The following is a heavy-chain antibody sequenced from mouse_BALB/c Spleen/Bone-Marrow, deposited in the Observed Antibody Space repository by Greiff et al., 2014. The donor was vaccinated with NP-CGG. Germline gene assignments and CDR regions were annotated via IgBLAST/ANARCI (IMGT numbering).Heavy chain of an antibody. CDR1: GFTFSSYA. D-gene: IGHD2-3*01. J-gene: IGHJ4*01. Sequence: EVHLVESGGGLVKLGGSLKLSCAASGFTFSSYAMSWVRQTPEKRLEWVATISSGGSYTYYPDSVKGRFTISRDNAKNTLYLQMSSLRSEDTAMYYCAGQRDGSYAMDYWGQGTSVTVSS. CDR2: ISSGGSYT. V-gene: IGHV5-9-3*01. CDR3: AGQRDGSYAMDY.